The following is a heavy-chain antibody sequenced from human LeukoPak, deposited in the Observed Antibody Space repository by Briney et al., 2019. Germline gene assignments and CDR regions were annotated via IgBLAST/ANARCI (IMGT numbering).Heavy chain of an antibody. CDR1: GGSISSHY. Sequence: SETLSLTCTVSGGSISSHYWSWIRQPPGKGLEWIGYIYYSGSTNYNPSLKSRVTISVDTSKNQFSLKLSSVTAADTAAYYCARSPYYYDSSGPDAFDIWGQGTMVTVSS. J-gene: IGHJ3*02. D-gene: IGHD3-22*01. CDR3: ARSPYYYDSSGPDAFDI. V-gene: IGHV4-59*11. CDR2: IYYSGST.